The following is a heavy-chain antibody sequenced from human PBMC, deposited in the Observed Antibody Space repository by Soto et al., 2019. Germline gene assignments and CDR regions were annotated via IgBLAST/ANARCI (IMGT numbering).Heavy chain of an antibody. J-gene: IGHJ4*02. D-gene: IGHD6-19*01. CDR3: AKSDGQWLVPLDY. Sequence: QVQLVESGGGVVQPGRSLRLSCAASGFTISSYGMHWVRQAPGKGLEWVAVISYDGSNKYYADSVKGRFTISRDNSKNTLYLQMNSLRAEDTAVYYCAKSDGQWLVPLDYWGQGTLVTVSS. CDR1: GFTISSYG. V-gene: IGHV3-30*18. CDR2: ISYDGSNK.